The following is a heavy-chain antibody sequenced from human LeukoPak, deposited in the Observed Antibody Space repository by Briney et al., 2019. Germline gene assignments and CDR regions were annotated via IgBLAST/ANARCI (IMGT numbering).Heavy chain of an antibody. V-gene: IGHV1-2*02. Sequence: SVKVSCKASGYTFTGYYMHWVRQAPGQGLEWMGWINPNSGGTNYAQKFQGRVTMTRDTSISTAYMDLSSLRSDDTAMYYCARARTGSSGWVSYLDDYWGQGTLVTVSS. CDR2: INPNSGGT. CDR3: ARARTGSSGWVSYLDDY. J-gene: IGHJ4*02. D-gene: IGHD6-19*01. CDR1: GYTFTGYY.